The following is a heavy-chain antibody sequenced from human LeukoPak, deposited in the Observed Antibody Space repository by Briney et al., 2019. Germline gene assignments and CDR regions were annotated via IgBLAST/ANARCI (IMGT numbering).Heavy chain of an antibody. CDR1: EFSFSSYA. V-gene: IGHV3-23*01. CDR2: ISGGGDIT. CDR3: VREGTPATANY. D-gene: IGHD2-21*02. J-gene: IGHJ4*02. Sequence: GGSLRLSCAASEFSFSSYAMSWVRQAPGKGLEWVSAISGGGDITYYADSVTGRFTISRDNSKDTLFLQMHSLRPGDTAVYYCVREGTPATANYWGQGTLVTISS.